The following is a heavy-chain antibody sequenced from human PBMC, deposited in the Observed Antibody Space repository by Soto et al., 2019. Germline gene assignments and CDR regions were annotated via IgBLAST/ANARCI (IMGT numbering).Heavy chain of an antibody. V-gene: IGHV3-33*01. CDR2: IWFDGSKK. J-gene: IGHJ5*02. Sequence: QVQLVESGGGVVQPGKSLRLSCAASGFKFRNYAIHWVRQAPGKGLEWLAVIWFDGSKKYYADSVKGRFTISRDNSKNTVYLVMNSLAADDSAVFYCARAHTMIFLYRFEPWGHGTLVTVSS. CDR3: ARAHTMIFLYRFEP. CDR1: GFKFRNYA. D-gene: IGHD3-22*01.